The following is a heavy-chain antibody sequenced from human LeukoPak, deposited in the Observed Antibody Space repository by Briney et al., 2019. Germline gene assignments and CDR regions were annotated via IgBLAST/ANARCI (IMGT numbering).Heavy chain of an antibody. D-gene: IGHD3-3*01. CDR3: ARGSSYYDFWSGYYTGAYLDY. J-gene: IGHJ4*02. V-gene: IGHV1-8*03. Sequence: ASVKVSCKASGYTFTSYDINWVRQATGQGLEWMGWMNPNSGNTGYAQKFQGRVTITRNTSISTAYMELSSLRSEDTAVYYCARGSSYYDFWSGYYTGAYLDYWGQGTLVTVSS. CDR2: MNPNSGNT. CDR1: GYTFTSYD.